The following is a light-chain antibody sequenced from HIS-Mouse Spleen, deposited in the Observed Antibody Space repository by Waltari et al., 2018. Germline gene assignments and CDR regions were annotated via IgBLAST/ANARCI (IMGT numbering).Light chain of an antibody. CDR2: DDS. CDR3: QVWDSSSDHYV. J-gene: IGLJ1*01. Sequence: SYVLTQPPSVSVAPGQTARSTCGGNNIGSKSLHWYQQKAGQAPVLVVYDDSDRPSGIPERFSGSNSGNTATLTISRVEAGDEADYYCQVWDSSSDHYVFGTGTKVTVL. CDR1: NIGSKS. V-gene: IGLV3-21*02.